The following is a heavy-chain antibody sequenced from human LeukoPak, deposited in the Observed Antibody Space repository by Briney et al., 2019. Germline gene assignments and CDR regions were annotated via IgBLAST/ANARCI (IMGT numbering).Heavy chain of an antibody. CDR3: ARARDHDSSGPYY. V-gene: IGHV4-39*07. CDR2: IYYGGST. D-gene: IGHD3-22*01. CDR1: GDSITRSSDY. Sequence: SETLSLTCTVSGDSITRSSDYWGWIRQPPGKRLEWIGSIYYGGSTLYNPSLKSRVTISVDTSKNQFSLKLISVTAADTAVYYCARARDHDSSGPYYWGQGTLVTVSS. J-gene: IGHJ4*02.